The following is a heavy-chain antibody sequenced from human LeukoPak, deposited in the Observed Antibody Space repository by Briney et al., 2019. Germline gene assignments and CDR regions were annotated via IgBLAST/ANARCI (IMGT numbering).Heavy chain of an antibody. CDR2: IYTSGST. V-gene: IGHV4-4*07. Sequence: SETLSLTCTVSGGSISSYYWSWIRQPAGKGLEWIGRIYTSGSTNYNPSLKSRVTISVDTSKNQFSLRLSSVTAADTAVYYCARHPAYYYDSSGYLNWFDPWGQGTLVTVSS. CDR3: ARHPAYYYDSSGYLNWFDP. D-gene: IGHD3-22*01. J-gene: IGHJ5*02. CDR1: GGSISSYY.